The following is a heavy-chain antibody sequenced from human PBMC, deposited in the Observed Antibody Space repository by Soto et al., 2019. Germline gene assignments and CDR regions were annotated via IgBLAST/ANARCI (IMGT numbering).Heavy chain of an antibody. J-gene: IGHJ4*02. Sequence: DVQLLESGGGLVQPGGSLRLSCVASGFSFVDYAMTWVRQAPGKGLEWVSAISGSGGSTYYADAVRGRFTISRDHSKNTLHLQMDNLRVGDTAVYYCAKEAQENEQVPIPGDNWGQGTLVTVSS. V-gene: IGHV3-23*01. D-gene: IGHD2-2*02. CDR3: AKEAQENEQVPIPGDN. CDR1: GFSFVDYA. CDR2: ISGSGGST.